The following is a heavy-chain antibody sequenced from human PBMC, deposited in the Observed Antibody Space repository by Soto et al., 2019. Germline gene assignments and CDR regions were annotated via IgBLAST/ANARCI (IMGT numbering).Heavy chain of an antibody. D-gene: IGHD3-10*01. CDR1: GFTVSSNY. J-gene: IGHJ4*02. V-gene: IGHV3-53*04. CDR3: VRGRYGSERQ. Sequence: EVRLVESGGGLVQPGGSLRLSCAAFGFTVSSNYMTWVRLAPGKGLEWVSLVYSGGATHYAASVKGRFTISTHSSQNTLVLQMNSLRTEDTATYFCVRGRYGSERQWGQGTKVTVSS. CDR2: VYSGGAT.